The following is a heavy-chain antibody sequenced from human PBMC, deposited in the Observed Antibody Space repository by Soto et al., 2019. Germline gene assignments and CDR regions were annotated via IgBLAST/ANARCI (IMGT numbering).Heavy chain of an antibody. CDR2: IWYDGSNK. D-gene: IGHD6-13*01. V-gene: IGHV3-33*01. J-gene: IGHJ6*03. Sequence: QVQLVESGGGVVQPGRSLRLSCAASGFTFSSYGMHWVRQAPGKGLEWVAVIWYDGSNKYYADSVKGRFTISRDNSKNTLYLQMNSLRAEDTAVNYCARAKYSNLGGYYYMDVWGKGTTVTVSS. CDR1: GFTFSSYG. CDR3: ARAKYSNLGGYYYMDV.